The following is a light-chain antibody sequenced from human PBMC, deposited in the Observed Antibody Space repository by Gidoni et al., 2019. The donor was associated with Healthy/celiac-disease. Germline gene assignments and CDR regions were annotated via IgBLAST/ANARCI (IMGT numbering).Light chain of an antibody. CDR2: EDN. CDR1: SGSIASNY. CDR3: QSYDSSNHQV. Sequence: NFMLTQPTSVSDSPGKTVTISCTRSSGSIASNYVQWYQQRPGSAPTTVIHEDNQRPSGVPDRFSGSIDSSSNSASLTISGLKTEDEADYYCQSYDSSNHQVFGGGTKLTVL. J-gene: IGLJ3*02. V-gene: IGLV6-57*04.